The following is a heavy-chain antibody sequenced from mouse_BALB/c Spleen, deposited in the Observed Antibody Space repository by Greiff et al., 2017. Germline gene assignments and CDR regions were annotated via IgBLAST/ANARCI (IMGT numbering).Heavy chain of an antibody. CDR3: AREGNGWFAY. CDR2: IYPGDGDT. D-gene: IGHD2-1*01. J-gene: IGHJ3*01. Sequence: VQGVESGAELVRPGSSVKISCKASGYAFSSYWMNWVKQRPGQGLEWIGQIYPGDGDTNYNGKFKGKATLTADKSSSTAYMQLSSLTSEDSAVYFCAREGNGWFAYWGQGTLVTVSA. CDR1: GYAFSSYW. V-gene: IGHV1-80*01.